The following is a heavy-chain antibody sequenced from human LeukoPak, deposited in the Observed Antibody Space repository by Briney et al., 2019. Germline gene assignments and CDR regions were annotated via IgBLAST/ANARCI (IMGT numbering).Heavy chain of an antibody. J-gene: IGHJ4*02. Sequence: GGSLRLSCAASGFTFSSYSMNWVRQAPGKGLEWVSSISSSSSYIYYADSVKGRFTISRDNAKNSLYLQMNSLRAEDTAVYYCARGPLHYDYVWGSYRLFDYWGQGTLVTVSS. D-gene: IGHD3-16*02. CDR1: GFTFSSYS. CDR2: ISSSSSYI. V-gene: IGHV3-21*01. CDR3: ARGPLHYDYVWGSYRLFDY.